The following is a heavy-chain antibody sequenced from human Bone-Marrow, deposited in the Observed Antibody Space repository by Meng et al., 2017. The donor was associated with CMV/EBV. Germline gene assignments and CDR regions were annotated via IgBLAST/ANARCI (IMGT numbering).Heavy chain of an antibody. D-gene: IGHD3-16*01. CDR3: AGSRPGGGACDY. V-gene: IGHV4-4*07. CDR1: GASIKNYN. Sequence: QGQIKEPGQGLAKPSATLSLTCTVSGASIKNYNWNWVRQPAGQGLEWIGLIQVIGHTVYNPSLKSRVTVSLDASKSQFSLTLNSVTAADTATYYCAGSRPGGGACDYWGQGILVTVSS. CDR2: IQVIGHT. J-gene: IGHJ4*02.